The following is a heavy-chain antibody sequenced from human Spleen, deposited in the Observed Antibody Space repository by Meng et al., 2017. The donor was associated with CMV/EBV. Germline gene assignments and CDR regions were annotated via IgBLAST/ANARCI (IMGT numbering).Heavy chain of an antibody. CDR1: GYTFTGYF. CDR2: INCNSGET. CDR3: ARDLRGHVPLDH. V-gene: IGHV1-2*02. Sequence: ASVKVSCKASGYTFTGYFLHWMRQAPGQGLEWMGWINCNSGETKYAQKFQGRVTMTRDTSSNTAHMDLSRLTSDDTAIFYCARDLRGHVPLDHWGQGTLVTVSS. D-gene: IGHD3-10*02. J-gene: IGHJ4*02.